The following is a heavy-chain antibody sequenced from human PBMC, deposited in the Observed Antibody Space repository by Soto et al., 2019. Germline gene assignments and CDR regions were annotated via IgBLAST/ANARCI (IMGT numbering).Heavy chain of an antibody. CDR3: ARVRRPLTGMDV. D-gene: IGHD6-25*01. V-gene: IGHV1-69*01. CDR1: GGTFSSYA. J-gene: IGHJ6*02. Sequence: QVQLVQSGAEVKKPGSSVKVSCKASGGTFSSYAISWVRQAPVPGLEWMGGIIPIFGTANFAQKFQGRVTITADESTSTAYMELSSLRSEDTAVYYCARVRRPLTGMDVWGQGTTVTVSS. CDR2: IIPIFGTA.